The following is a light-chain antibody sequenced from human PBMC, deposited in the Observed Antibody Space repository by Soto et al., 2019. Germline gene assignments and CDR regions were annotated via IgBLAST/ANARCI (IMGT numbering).Light chain of an antibody. CDR2: GAS. Sequence: EIVMTQSPATLSVSPGERATLSCRASQSVGSNLAWYQQKPGQAPRLLIYGASTRATGIPARFSCSGSGTEFTLTISSLQSEDFAVFSCQHYNNLPWTFGQGTKVEIK. CDR3: QHYNNLPWT. CDR1: QSVGSN. J-gene: IGKJ1*01. V-gene: IGKV3-15*01.